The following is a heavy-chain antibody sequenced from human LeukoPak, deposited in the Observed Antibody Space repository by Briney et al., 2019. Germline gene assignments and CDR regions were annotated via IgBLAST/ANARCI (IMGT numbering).Heavy chain of an antibody. J-gene: IGHJ5*02. V-gene: IGHV3-23*01. Sequence: GGSLRLSCAASGFTFSSYAMSWVRQAPGKGLEWVSAISGSGGSTYYADSVKGRFAISRDNSRNTVYLQMSSLRVEDTAVYYCAKGRSGYDFGTCGQGTLVTVSS. CDR1: GFTFSSYA. CDR2: ISGSGGST. D-gene: IGHD3-3*01. CDR3: AKGRSGYDFGT.